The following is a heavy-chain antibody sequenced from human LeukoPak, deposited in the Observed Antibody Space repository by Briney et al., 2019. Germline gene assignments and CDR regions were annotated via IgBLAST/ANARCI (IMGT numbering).Heavy chain of an antibody. V-gene: IGHV1-46*01. Sequence: ASVKVSCKASGGTFSSYAISWVRQAPGQGLEWMGIINPSGGSTSYAQKFQGRVTMTRDTSTSTVYMELSSLRSEDTAVYYCARELSTTVTDGGFDPWGQGTLVTVSS. CDR1: GGTFSSYA. D-gene: IGHD4-17*01. J-gene: IGHJ5*02. CDR3: ARELSTTVTDGGFDP. CDR2: INPSGGST.